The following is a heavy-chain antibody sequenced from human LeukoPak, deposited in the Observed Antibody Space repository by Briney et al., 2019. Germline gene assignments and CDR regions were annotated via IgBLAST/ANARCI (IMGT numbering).Heavy chain of an antibody. CDR1: GGSISSYY. J-gene: IGHJ4*02. D-gene: IGHD5-18*01. V-gene: IGHV4-4*07. Sequence: SETLSLTCTVSGGSISSYYWNWIRQPAGKGLEWIGRIYTSGNTNYNPSLKSRVTISVDTSRNQFSLKLSSVTAADTAVYYCARGKGYGYTPEPFDSWGQGTLVTVSS. CDR3: ARGKGYGYTPEPFDS. CDR2: IYTSGNT.